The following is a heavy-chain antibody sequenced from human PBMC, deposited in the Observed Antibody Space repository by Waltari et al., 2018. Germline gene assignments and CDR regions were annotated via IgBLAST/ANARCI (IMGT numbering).Heavy chain of an antibody. CDR1: GGSFSGYY. D-gene: IGHD6-19*01. Sequence: QVQLQQWGAGLLKPSETLSLTCAVYGGSFSGYYWSWIRQPPGKGLEWIGEINHSGSTNYNPSLKSRVTISVDTSKNQFSLKLSSVTAADTAVYYCARGIAVAGTGADYWGQGTLVTVSS. CDR2: INHSGST. CDR3: ARGIAVAGTGADY. J-gene: IGHJ4*02. V-gene: IGHV4-34*01.